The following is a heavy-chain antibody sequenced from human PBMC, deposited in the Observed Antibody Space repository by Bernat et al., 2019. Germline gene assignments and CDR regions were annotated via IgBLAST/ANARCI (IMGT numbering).Heavy chain of an antibody. J-gene: IGHJ6*03. CDR1: GFTFSSHW. CDR3: ARGTSTSAPYMDV. Sequence: EVQLVESGGGLVQPGGSLRLSCAASGFTFSSHWMHWVRQAPGKGLVWVSRINSDGSSTSYADSVKGRFTISRDNAKNTLFLQMNSLRVEDTAVYYCARGTSTSAPYMDVWGKGTTVTVSS. CDR2: INSDGSST. V-gene: IGHV3-74*01.